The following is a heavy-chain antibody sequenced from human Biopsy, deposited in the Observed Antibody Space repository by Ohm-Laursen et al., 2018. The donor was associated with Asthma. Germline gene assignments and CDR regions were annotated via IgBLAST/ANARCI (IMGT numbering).Heavy chain of an antibody. CDR3: AKSRIHHFEDSGGYYQTD. J-gene: IGHJ4*02. V-gene: IGHV3-74*01. CDR1: GFTFTDYW. D-gene: IGHD3-22*01. Sequence: SLRLSCTASGFTFTDYWMHWVRQAPGKGLVWVSRINVEGTTTNYADSVKGRFTISSDNAQNTLYLQMNSLRAEDAAVYYCAKSRIHHFEDSGGYYQTDWGQETLVPV. CDR2: INVEGTTT.